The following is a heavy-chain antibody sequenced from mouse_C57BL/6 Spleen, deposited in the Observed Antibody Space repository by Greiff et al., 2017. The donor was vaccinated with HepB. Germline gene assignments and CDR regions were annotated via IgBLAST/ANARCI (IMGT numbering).Heavy chain of an antibody. D-gene: IGHD2-5*01. CDR2: INPYNGDT. CDR3: ARESFSYSNYYAMDY. Sequence: EVQLVESGPELVKPGDSVKISCKASGYSFTGYFMNWVMQSHGKSLEWIGRINPYNGDTFYNQKFKGKATLTVDKSSSTAHMELRSLTSEDSAVYYCARESFSYSNYYAMDYWGQGTSVTVSS. J-gene: IGHJ4*01. CDR1: GYSFTGYF. V-gene: IGHV1-20*01.